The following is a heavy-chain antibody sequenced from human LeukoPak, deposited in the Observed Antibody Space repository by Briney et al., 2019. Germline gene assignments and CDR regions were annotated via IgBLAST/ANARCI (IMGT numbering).Heavy chain of an antibody. V-gene: IGHV4-38-2*01. CDR2: IYHSGST. CDR1: GYSISSGYY. CDR3: ARPLLYCSSTSCPVGY. D-gene: IGHD2-2*01. J-gene: IGHJ4*02. Sequence: SETLSLTCAVSGYSISSGYYWGWIRQPPGKGLEWIGSIYHSGSTYYNPSLKSRVTISVDTSKNQFSLKLSSVTAADTAVYCCARPLLYCSSTSCPVGYWGQGTLVTVSS.